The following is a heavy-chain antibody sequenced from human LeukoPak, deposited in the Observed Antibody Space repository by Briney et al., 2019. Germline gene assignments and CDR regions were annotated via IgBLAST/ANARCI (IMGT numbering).Heavy chain of an antibody. CDR3: ATGGYCSGGSCYSQGNFDY. CDR2: FDPEDGET. Sequence: GASVKVSCKVSGYTLSELSMHWVRQAPGKGLEWMGGFDPEDGETIYAQKFQGRVTMTEDTSTDTAYMELSSLRSEDTAVYYCATGGYCSGGSCYSQGNFDYWGQGTLVTVSS. D-gene: IGHD2-15*01. CDR1: GYTLSELS. V-gene: IGHV1-24*01. J-gene: IGHJ4*02.